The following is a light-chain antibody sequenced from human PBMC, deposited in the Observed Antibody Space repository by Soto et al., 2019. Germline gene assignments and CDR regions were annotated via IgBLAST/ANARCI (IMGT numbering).Light chain of an antibody. CDR3: SSYKFSTTLRV. Sequence: QSALTQPRSVSGSPGQSVTISCTGTNSDVGGYNYVSWYQQYPGKAPKLMISGVSERPSGVPDRFSGSKSGNTASLTISDLQAEDEALYYCSSYKFSTTLRVFGGGTKLTVL. J-gene: IGLJ3*02. CDR2: GVS. V-gene: IGLV2-11*01. CDR1: NSDVGGYNY.